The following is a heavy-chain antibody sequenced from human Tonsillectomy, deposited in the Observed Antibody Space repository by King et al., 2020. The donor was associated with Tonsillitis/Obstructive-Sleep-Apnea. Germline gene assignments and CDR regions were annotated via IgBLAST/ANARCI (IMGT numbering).Heavy chain of an antibody. CDR3: ARVPVFWSGYSYYFSYMDV. D-gene: IGHD3-3*01. J-gene: IGHJ6*03. Sequence: VQLQESGPGLVKPSETLSLTCTVSGGSISSDYWSWIRQPPGKGLEWIGCIYYSGSTNYNPSLKSRVTISVDTSKNQFSLKLSSVTAADTAVYYCARVPVFWSGYSYYFSYMDVWGKGTTVTVSS. CDR2: IYYSGST. V-gene: IGHV4-59*01. CDR1: GGSISSDY.